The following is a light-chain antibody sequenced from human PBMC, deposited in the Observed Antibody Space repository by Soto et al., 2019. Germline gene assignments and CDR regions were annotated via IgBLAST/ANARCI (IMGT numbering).Light chain of an antibody. V-gene: IGKV3D-15*01. Sequence: EIVLTPSPATLSLSPVERSTLSCRASQSVSSNYLAWYQQIPGQAPRLLIYGVSSRAAGIPDRFSGSGSGTEFTLTISSLQSEDFAVYYCQQYNNWPLTFGRGTKVDIK. CDR3: QQYNNWPLT. J-gene: IGKJ4*01. CDR1: QSVSSN. CDR2: GVS.